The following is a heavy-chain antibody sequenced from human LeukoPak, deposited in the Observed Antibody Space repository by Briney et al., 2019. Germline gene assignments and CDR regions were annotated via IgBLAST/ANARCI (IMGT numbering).Heavy chain of an antibody. CDR2: IKSKTDGGTT. CDR3: TTDGWR. CDR1: CFTFRYDW. D-gene: IGHD2-15*01. V-gene: IGHV3-15*01. J-gene: IGHJ4*02. Sequence: NSGGSLRHSGAAPCFTFRYDWISRVRQAPGKGLEWVGRIKSKTDGGTTDYAAPVKGRFTISRDDSKNTQYLQMSSLNTEDKAVYHGTTDGWRWGQGTLVTVSS.